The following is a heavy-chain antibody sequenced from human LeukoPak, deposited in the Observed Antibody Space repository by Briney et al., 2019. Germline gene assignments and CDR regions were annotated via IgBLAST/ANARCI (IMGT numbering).Heavy chain of an antibody. V-gene: IGHV3-11*01. Sequence: GGSLRLSCAASGFTFSDYYMSWIRQAPGKGLEWVSYISSSGSTIYYADSVKGRFTISGDNAKNSLYLQMNSLRAEDTAVYYCARGKQQLVPNWFDPWGQGILVTVSS. CDR2: ISSSGSTI. CDR3: ARGKQQLVPNWFDP. J-gene: IGHJ5*02. CDR1: GFTFSDYY. D-gene: IGHD6-13*01.